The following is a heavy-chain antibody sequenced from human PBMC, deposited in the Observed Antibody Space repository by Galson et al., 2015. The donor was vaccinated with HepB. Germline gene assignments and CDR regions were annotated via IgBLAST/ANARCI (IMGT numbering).Heavy chain of an antibody. CDR2: IYYSGST. D-gene: IGHD3-10*01. Sequence: SETLSLTCTVSGGSISSYYWSWIRQPPGKGLEWIGYIYYSGSTNYNPSLKSQVTISVDTSKNQFSLKLSSVTAADTAVYYCARDRVVRGVIIPIDYYGMDVWGQGTTVTVSS. CDR3: ARDRVVRGVIIPIDYYGMDV. J-gene: IGHJ6*02. V-gene: IGHV4-59*01. CDR1: GGSISSYY.